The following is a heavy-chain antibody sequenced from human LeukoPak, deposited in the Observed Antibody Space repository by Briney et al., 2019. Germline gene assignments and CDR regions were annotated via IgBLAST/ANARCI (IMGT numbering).Heavy chain of an antibody. Sequence: SVKVSCTASGGTFSSYAISWVRQAPGQGLEWMGGIIPIFGTANYAQKFQGRVTITADESTSTAYMELSSLRSEDTAVYYCARHEKKYCSSTSCYLDYWGQGTLVTVSS. CDR1: GGTFSSYA. J-gene: IGHJ4*02. V-gene: IGHV1-69*01. D-gene: IGHD2-2*01. CDR3: ARHEKKYCSSTSCYLDY. CDR2: IIPIFGTA.